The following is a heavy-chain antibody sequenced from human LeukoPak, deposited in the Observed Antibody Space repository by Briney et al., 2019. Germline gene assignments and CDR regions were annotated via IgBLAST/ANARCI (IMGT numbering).Heavy chain of an antibody. Sequence: GSLRLSCAASGATLHRFAMSWIRQPPGKGLEWIGYIYYSGSTDYNPSLKSRVTMSVDTSKDQFSLKLNSVTAADTAVYYCARGGWSLDYWGQGTLVTVPS. CDR3: ARGGWSLDY. V-gene: IGHV4-59*01. J-gene: IGHJ4*02. D-gene: IGHD6-19*01. CDR2: IYYSGST. CDR1: GATLHRFA.